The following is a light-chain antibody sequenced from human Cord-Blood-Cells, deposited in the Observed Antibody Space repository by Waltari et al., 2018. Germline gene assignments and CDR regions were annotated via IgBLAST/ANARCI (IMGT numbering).Light chain of an antibody. V-gene: IGLV3-10*01. CDR3: YSTDSSGNHYV. CDR2: EDS. Sequence: SYELTQPPSVSVSPGQTARITCSGDELPKTYAYWYQQKSGQAPVLVIYEDSKRPSGIPERFSGSSSGTMATLTISGAQVEDEADYYCYSTDSSGNHYVFGTGTKVTVL. J-gene: IGLJ1*01. CDR1: ELPKTY.